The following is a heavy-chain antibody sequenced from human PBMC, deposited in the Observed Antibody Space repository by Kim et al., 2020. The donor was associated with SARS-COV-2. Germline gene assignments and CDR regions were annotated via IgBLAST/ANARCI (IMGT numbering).Heavy chain of an antibody. CDR2: ISYDGSNK. J-gene: IGHJ6*02. CDR1: GFTFSSYA. V-gene: IGHV3-30-3*01. D-gene: IGHD2-15*01. CDR3: ARDVRSGGPGMDV. Sequence: GGSLRLSCAASGFTFSSYAMHWVRQAPGKGLEWVAVISYDGSNKYYADSVKGRFTISRDNSKNTLYLQMNSLRAEDTAVYYCARDVRSGGPGMDVWGQGTTVTVSS.